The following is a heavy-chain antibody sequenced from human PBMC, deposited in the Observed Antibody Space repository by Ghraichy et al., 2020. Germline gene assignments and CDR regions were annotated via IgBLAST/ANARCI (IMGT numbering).Heavy chain of an antibody. J-gene: IGHJ3*01. CDR2: MYLSGST. D-gene: IGHD2/OR15-2a*01. CDR3: ARGGFFSYAFDV. CDR1: GDSISSGPYS. V-gene: IGHV4-30-2*01. Sequence: SQTLSLTCTVSGDSISSGPYSWSWIRQPPGKGLEWIGYMYLSGSTYYNLSLKSRVTISIDRSKHQFSLKMSSVTAADTAVYYCARGGFFSYAFDVWGQGTMGTVP.